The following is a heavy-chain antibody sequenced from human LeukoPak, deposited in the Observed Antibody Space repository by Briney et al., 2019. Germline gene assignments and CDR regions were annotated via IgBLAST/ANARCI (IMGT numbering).Heavy chain of an antibody. V-gene: IGHV1-2*02. CDR2: INPNSGGT. CDR3: ASSRNTIIVHFDY. D-gene: IGHD3-22*01. Sequence: ASVKVSCKASGYTFTGYYMHWVRQAPGQGLEWMGWINPNSGGTNYAQKFQGRVTMTRDTSISTAYMELSRLRSDDTAVYYCASSRNTIIVHFDYWGQGTLVTVSS. J-gene: IGHJ4*02. CDR1: GYTFTGYY.